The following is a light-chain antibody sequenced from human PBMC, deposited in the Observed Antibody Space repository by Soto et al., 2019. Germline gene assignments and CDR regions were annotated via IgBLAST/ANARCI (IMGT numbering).Light chain of an antibody. J-gene: IGKJ1*01. CDR3: QQYNTWLWT. CDR1: QSINAH. CDR2: GAS. V-gene: IGKV3-15*01. Sequence: EVVMTQSPATLSVSPGERVTLSCRASQSINAHLAWYQQKPGQAPRLLIHGASTRATGIPARFSGSGFGTDFIITISSLQSENFAVYYCQQYNTWLWTFGQGTKVEIQ.